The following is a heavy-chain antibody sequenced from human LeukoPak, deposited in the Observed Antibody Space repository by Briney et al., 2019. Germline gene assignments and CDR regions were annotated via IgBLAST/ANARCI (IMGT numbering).Heavy chain of an antibody. Sequence: SETLSLTCTVSGGSISSYYWSWIRQPPGMGLEWIGYIYYSGSTNYNPSLKSRVTISVDTSKNQFSLKLSSVTAADTAVYYCARGLYYYDSSGYYWSGAFDIWGQGTMVTVSS. CDR1: GGSISSYY. CDR3: ARGLYYYDSSGYYWSGAFDI. V-gene: IGHV4-59*01. D-gene: IGHD3-22*01. J-gene: IGHJ3*02. CDR2: IYYSGST.